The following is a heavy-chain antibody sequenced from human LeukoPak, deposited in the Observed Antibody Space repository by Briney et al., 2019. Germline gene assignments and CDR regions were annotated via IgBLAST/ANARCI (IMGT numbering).Heavy chain of an antibody. D-gene: IGHD6-13*01. CDR3: ARLNLAAYYFDY. V-gene: IGHV3-48*01. Sequence: GGSLRLSCVASGFSCSSYSRKWVRQAPGKGGEGGSYFRGSSSNISYAPSVKRRFTISRHNAKNSLYLQMNSLRAEDTAVYYCARLNLAAYYFDYWGQGTLVTVSS. J-gene: IGHJ4*02. CDR2: FRGSSSNI. CDR1: GFSCSSYS.